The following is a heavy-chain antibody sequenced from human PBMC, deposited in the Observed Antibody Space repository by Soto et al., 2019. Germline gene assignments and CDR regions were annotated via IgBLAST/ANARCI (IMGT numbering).Heavy chain of an antibody. CDR3: ARGSSGYISSWYYFDY. V-gene: IGHV3-23*01. J-gene: IGHJ4*02. D-gene: IGHD6-13*01. CDR2: ISGIGGST. CDR1: GFTFTDYA. Sequence: EVQLLESGGGLVQPGGSLRLSCAASGFTFTDYALSWVREAPGKGLEWVATISGIGGSTYLADSVKGRLSISRDNSKNSVSLIMNSLRAEDTAVYFCARGSSGYISSWYYFDYWGRGTLVTVSS.